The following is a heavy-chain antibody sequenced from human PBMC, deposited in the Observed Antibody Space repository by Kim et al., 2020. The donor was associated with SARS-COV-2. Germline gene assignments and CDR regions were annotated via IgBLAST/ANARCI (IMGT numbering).Heavy chain of an antibody. D-gene: IGHD6-13*01. CDR3: ATLAAAGMLY. J-gene: IGHJ4*02. V-gene: IGHV3-21*01. Sequence: GGSLRLSCAASGFTFSSYSMNWVRQAPGKGLEWVSSISSSGSYIYYADAVKGRFTISRDNANNSLYLQMNSLRAEDTAMYYCATLAAAGMLYWGQGTLVTVSS. CDR1: GFTFSSYS. CDR2: ISSSGSYI.